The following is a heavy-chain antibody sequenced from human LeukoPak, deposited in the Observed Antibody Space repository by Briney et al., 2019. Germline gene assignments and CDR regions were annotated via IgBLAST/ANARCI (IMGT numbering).Heavy chain of an antibody. Sequence: GASVKVSCKTSGYTFTGHYIHWVRQAPGQGLDCMGWINPNTGGTFYAQKFQGRVTMTRDTSISTAYMELSRLRSDDTAVYYCARDPVYGSGSYLFDPWGQGTLVTVSS. D-gene: IGHD3-10*01. CDR1: GYTFTGHY. V-gene: IGHV1-2*02. J-gene: IGHJ5*02. CDR3: ARDPVYGSGSYLFDP. CDR2: INPNTGGT.